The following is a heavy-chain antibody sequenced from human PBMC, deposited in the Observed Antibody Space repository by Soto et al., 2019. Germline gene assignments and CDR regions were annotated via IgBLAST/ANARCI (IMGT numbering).Heavy chain of an antibody. J-gene: IGHJ6*03. CDR2: IYYSGST. CDR1: GGSISSYY. CDR3: ARTYSSSWYTRRQYYYYYMDV. D-gene: IGHD6-13*01. V-gene: IGHV4-59*01. Sequence: SETLSLTCTVSGGSISSYYWSWIRQPPGKGLEWFGYIYYSGSTNYNPSLKSRVTISVDTSKNQFSLKLSSVTAADTAVYYCARTYSSSWYTRRQYYYYYMDVWGKGTTVTVSS.